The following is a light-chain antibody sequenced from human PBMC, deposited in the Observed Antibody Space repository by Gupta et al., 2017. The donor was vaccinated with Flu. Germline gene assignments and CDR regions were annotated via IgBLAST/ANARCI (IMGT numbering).Light chain of an antibody. CDR2: DVS. J-gene: IGLJ1*01. V-gene: IGLV2-11*01. CDR1: SSDDGGYNY. CDR3: CSYAGSYV. Sequence: HSALPQPRSASASPGPSVTISCTGTSSDDGGYNYVSCYQQHPGKAPKLMIYDVSKRPSGVPDRFSGSKSGNTASLTISGLQAEDEADYYCCSYAGSYVFGTGTKVTVL.